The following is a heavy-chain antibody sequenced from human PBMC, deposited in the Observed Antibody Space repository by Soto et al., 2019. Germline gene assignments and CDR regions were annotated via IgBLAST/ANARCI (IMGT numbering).Heavy chain of an antibody. D-gene: IGHD2-15*01. Sequence: GESLKISCKGSGYSFTSYRIGWVRQMPGKGLEWMEIIYPRDSDTRYSPSFQGQVTISADKSISTAYLQWSSLKASDTAMYYCARQGSTRLRYYYYGMDVWGQGTTVTVSS. CDR2: IYPRDSDT. CDR3: ARQGSTRLRYYYYGMDV. CDR1: GYSFTSYR. J-gene: IGHJ6*02. V-gene: IGHV5-51*01.